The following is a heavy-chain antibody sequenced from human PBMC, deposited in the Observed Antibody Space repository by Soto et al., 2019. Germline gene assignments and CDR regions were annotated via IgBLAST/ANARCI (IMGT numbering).Heavy chain of an antibody. V-gene: IGHV3-33*01. CDR2: IWYDGSNE. CDR1: GFRFNTHA. Sequence: QVQLVESGGGVVQPGRSLRLSCAASGFRFNTHAMHWVRQAPGKGLEWVAVIWYDGSNEDYVNSVKGRFTISRDNSKTMLNLQMNSLRVEDTGVYYCARVAYCSGGACYPDAWGQGTLVTVSP. D-gene: IGHD2-15*01. CDR3: ARVAYCSGGACYPDA. J-gene: IGHJ5*02.